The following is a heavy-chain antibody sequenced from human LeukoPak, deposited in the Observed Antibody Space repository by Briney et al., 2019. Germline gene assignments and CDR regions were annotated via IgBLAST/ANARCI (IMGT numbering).Heavy chain of an antibody. CDR2: ISWNSDSI. CDR3: ARSARPLDS. Sequence: GGSLRLSCAASGFIFDDYAMHWVRQTPGKGLEWVSGISWNSDSIVYADSVKGRFTISRDNAKNSLYLQMNSLRVEDTAVYYCARSARPLDSWGQGTLVTVSS. V-gene: IGHV3-9*01. CDR1: GFIFDDYA. J-gene: IGHJ4*02. D-gene: IGHD5-24*01.